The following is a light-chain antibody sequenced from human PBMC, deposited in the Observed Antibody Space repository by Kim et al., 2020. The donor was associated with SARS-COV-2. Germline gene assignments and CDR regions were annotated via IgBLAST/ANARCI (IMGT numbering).Light chain of an antibody. CDR3: QQRADWLS. CDR1: QSVSSY. V-gene: IGKV3-11*01. J-gene: IGKJ4*01. CDR2: DAS. Sequence: SLAPGERATCCCRASQSVSSYVAWYQQKPGRSPRLLIYDASNGATGIPARFSGSGSGTDFTLTISSLEPEDFAVYYCQQRADWLSFGGGTRVDIK.